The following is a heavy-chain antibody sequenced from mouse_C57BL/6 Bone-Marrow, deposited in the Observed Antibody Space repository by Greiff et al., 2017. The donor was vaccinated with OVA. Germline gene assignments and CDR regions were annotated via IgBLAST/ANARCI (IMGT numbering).Heavy chain of an antibody. J-gene: IGHJ4*01. CDR2: ISNGGGST. D-gene: IGHD4-1*01. Sequence: EVMLVESGGGLVQPGGSLKLSCAASGFTFSDYYMYWVRQTPEKRLEWVAYISNGGGSTYYPDTVKGRFTISRDNAKNTLYLQMSRLKSEDTAMYYCARRKLGREGDYWGQGTSVTVSS. CDR3: ARRKLGREGDY. V-gene: IGHV5-12*01. CDR1: GFTFSDYY.